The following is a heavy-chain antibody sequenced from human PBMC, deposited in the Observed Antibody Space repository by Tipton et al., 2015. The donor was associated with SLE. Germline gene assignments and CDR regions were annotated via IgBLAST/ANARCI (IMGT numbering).Heavy chain of an antibody. V-gene: IGHV5-51*03. J-gene: IGHJ3*02. CDR3: ARLGNIAPTGTGDDAFDI. CDR1: GYSFTSYW. Sequence: QSGAEVKKPGESLKISCKGSGYSFTSYWIGWVRQMPGKGLEWMGIIYPGDSDTRYSPSFQGQVTISADKSISTAYIQWSSLKASDTAMYYCARLGNIAPTGTGDDAFDIWGQGTMITVSS. CDR2: IYPGDSDT. D-gene: IGHD6-13*01.